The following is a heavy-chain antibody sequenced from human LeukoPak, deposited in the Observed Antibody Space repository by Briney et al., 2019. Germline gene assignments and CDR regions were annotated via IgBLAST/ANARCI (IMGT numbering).Heavy chain of an antibody. D-gene: IGHD3-3*01. CDR1: GGSISSYY. V-gene: IGHV4-59*12. CDR3: ARVDHYDFWVFP. J-gene: IGHJ5*02. Sequence: SETLSLTCTVSGGSISSYYWSWIRQPPGKGLEWIGYISYSGNTYYNPSLKSRVTISVDTSKNQFSLKLSSVTAADTAVYYCARVDHYDFWVFPWGQGTLVTVSS. CDR2: ISYSGNT.